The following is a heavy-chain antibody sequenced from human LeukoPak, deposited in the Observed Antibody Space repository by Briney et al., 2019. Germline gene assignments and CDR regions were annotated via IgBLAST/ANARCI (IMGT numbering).Heavy chain of an antibody. CDR1: GGTFSSYA. Sequence: SVKVSCKASGGTFSSYAISWVRQAPGQGLEWMGGIIPIFGTANYAQKFQGRVTITADGSTSTAYMELSSLRSEDTAVYYCARHMVRGVIEMVFDYWGQGTLVTVSS. J-gene: IGHJ4*02. V-gene: IGHV1-69*01. D-gene: IGHD3-10*01. CDR3: ARHMVRGVIEMVFDY. CDR2: IIPIFGTA.